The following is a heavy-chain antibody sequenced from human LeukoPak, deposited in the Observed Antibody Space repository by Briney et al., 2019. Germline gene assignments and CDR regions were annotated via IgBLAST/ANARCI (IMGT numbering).Heavy chain of an antibody. CDR3: ARERGYSGYDSREYNYFDY. V-gene: IGHV3-23*01. D-gene: IGHD5-12*01. CDR1: GFTFSSYG. J-gene: IGHJ4*02. CDR2: ISGSGGST. Sequence: GGTLRLSCAASGFTFSSYGMSWVRQAPGKGLEWVSAISGSGGSTYYADSVKGRFTISRDNSKNTLYLQMKSLRTEDTAVYYCARERGYSGYDSREYNYFDYWGQGTLVTVSS.